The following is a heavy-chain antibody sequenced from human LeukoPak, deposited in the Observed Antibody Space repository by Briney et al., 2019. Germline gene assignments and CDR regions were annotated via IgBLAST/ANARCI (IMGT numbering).Heavy chain of an antibody. CDR3: ARAPPHVRWFDP. J-gene: IGHJ5*02. CDR1: GGSIRSGYYY. Sequence: SETLSLTCTVSGGSIRSGYYYWTWIRQHSGKGLEWIGYINDSWNTYYNPSLKSRCTISVHRTKNQFSLKLSFVTAADTAVYFCARAPPHVRWFDPWGQGTLVTVSS. V-gene: IGHV4-31*03. CDR2: INDSWNT.